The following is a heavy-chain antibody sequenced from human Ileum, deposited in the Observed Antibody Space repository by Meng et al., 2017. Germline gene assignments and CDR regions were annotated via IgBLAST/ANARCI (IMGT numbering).Heavy chain of an antibody. Sequence: VPFVELGAKWKKPGASVKVACKASGFIFVSYAIYWVRQAPGQGLEWMGWITAGNGSTKYSQKFQGRVTITRDTSASAVYMELSNLKFEDTAVYYCARDMPYSSGSFDYWGQGTLVTVSS. CDR3: ARDMPYSSGSFDY. CDR1: GFIFVSYA. D-gene: IGHD3-10*01. CDR2: ITAGNGST. J-gene: IGHJ4*02. V-gene: IGHV1-3*01.